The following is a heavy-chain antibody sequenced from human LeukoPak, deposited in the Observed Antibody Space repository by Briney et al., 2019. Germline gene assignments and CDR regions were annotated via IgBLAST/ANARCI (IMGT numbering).Heavy chain of an antibody. V-gene: IGHV2-5*01. J-gene: IGHJ3*02. CDR1: GFSLSTSGVG. CDR2: IYWNDDK. CDR3: PKVLEYCSRPSCFADVFDI. Sequence: SGPTLVKPTQTLTLTCTFSGFSLSTSGVGVGWIRQPPGKALEWLALIYWNDDKRYSPSLKSRLTITKDTSKNQVVLTMTNMDPVDTPKYSCPKVLEYCSRPSCFADVFDIGAKGKMVTVFS. D-gene: IGHD2-2*01.